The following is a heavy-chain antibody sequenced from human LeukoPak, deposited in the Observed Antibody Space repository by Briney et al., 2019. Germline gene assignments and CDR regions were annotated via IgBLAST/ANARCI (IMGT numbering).Heavy chain of an antibody. V-gene: IGHV4-34*01. D-gene: IGHD3-22*01. CDR1: GGSFSGYY. J-gene: IGHJ6*03. Sequence: SETLSLTCAVYGGSFSGYYWSWLRQPPGKGLEWIGEINHSGSTNYNPSLKSRVTISVDTSKNQFSLKLSSVTAADTAVYYCARGRRISGSDYYYYMDVWGKGTTVTVSS. CDR2: INHSGST. CDR3: ARGRRISGSDYYYYMDV.